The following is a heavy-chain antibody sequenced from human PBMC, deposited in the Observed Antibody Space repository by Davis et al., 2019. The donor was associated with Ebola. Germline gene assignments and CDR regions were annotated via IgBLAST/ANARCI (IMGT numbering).Heavy chain of an antibody. Sequence: GESLKIPCSASGFSFLPSSMIWIRQAPGQGLEWVSYMSSSSSTVFYADSVKGRFTSSRDNAKNLLYLQMSSLRDEDTAVYYCAKMLVGATFENFQYWGQGTLVTVSS. V-gene: IGHV3-48*02. CDR2: MSSSSSTV. D-gene: IGHD1-26*01. CDR1: GFSFLPSS. J-gene: IGHJ1*01. CDR3: AKMLVGATFENFQY.